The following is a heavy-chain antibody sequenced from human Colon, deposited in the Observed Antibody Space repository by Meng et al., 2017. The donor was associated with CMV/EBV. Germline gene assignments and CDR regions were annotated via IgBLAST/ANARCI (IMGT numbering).Heavy chain of an antibody. CDR2: IYWDDDK. CDR3: SRRRTSIPFDY. Sequence: QITLKESCPTLVKPTQTLTLTCTFSGFSLDSHGVGVGWIRQPPGKAPEWVALIYWDDDKRYSPSLENRLTITKDTSKNQVVLTMTDMGPVDTATYFCSRRRTSIPFDYWGQGILVTVSS. CDR1: GFSLDSHGVG. D-gene: IGHD2-21*01. V-gene: IGHV2-5*02. J-gene: IGHJ4*02.